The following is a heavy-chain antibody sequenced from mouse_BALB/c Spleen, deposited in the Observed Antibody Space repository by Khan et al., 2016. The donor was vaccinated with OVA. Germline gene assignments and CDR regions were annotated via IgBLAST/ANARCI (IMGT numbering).Heavy chain of an antibody. CDR3: ARGNYYGYAMDY. D-gene: IGHD1-1*01. Sequence: EVQLQESGPGLVKPSQSLSLTCTVTGYSITSNYAWNWIRKFPGNKLEWMGYISYSGSTNSNPSLQSRISITRDTSKNPSFLPLTSLTTEATATEYCARGNYYGYAMDYWGQGTSITVSS. CDR2: ISYSGST. V-gene: IGHV3-2*02. J-gene: IGHJ4*01. CDR1: GYSITSNYA.